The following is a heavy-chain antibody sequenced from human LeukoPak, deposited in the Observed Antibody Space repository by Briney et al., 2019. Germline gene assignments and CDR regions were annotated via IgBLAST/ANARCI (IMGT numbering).Heavy chain of an antibody. V-gene: IGHV3-23*01. CDR2: ISPSSGT. Sequence: GGSLRLSCAASGFTFSSYAMRWVRQAPGKGLEWVSAISPSSGTFYADSVKGQFTISRDNSKNTLYLQMNSLRAEDTAVYYCARPQSSSGYYWPFDDWGQGILVTVSS. D-gene: IGHD3-22*01. J-gene: IGHJ4*02. CDR3: ARPQSSSGYYWPFDD. CDR1: GFTFSSYA.